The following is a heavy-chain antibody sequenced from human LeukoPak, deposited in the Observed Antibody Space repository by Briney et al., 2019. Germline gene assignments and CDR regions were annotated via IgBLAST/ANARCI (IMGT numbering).Heavy chain of an antibody. J-gene: IGHJ3*02. Sequence: GASVRVSCKASGGTFSSYAISWVRQAPGQGLEWMGGIIPIFGTANYAQKFQGRVTITADESTSTAYMELSSLRSEDTAVYYCARSSGSSLAFDIWGQGTMVTVSS. V-gene: IGHV1-69*13. D-gene: IGHD1-26*01. CDR1: GGTFSSYA. CDR2: IIPIFGTA. CDR3: ARSSGSSLAFDI.